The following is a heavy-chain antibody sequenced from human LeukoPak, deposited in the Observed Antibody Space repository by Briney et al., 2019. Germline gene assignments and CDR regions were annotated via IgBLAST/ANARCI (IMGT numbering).Heavy chain of an antibody. D-gene: IGHD1-26*01. J-gene: IGHJ4*02. CDR1: GFIVSGDF. CDR2: IYSDGST. V-gene: IGHV3-53*01. Sequence: GGSLRISCAASGFIVSGDFMSWVRQAPGKGLEWVSVIYSDGSTYYADSVKGRFTISRDNSKNTLDLQMTGLRAEDTAVYYCARERGRGRDSPWFDYWGQGTLVTVSP. CDR3: ARERGRGRDSPWFDY.